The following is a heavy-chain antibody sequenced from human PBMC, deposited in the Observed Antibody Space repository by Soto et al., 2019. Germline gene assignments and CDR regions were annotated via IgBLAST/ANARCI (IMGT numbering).Heavy chain of an antibody. CDR3: ARDHEPGGAYYDFWSGSQDYGMDV. Sequence: XETLSLTCTVSGGSISSYYWSWIRQPPGKGLEWIGYIYYSGSTNYNPSLKSRVTISVDTSKNQFSLKLSSVTAADTAVYYCARDHEPGGAYYDFWSGSQDYGMDVWGQGTTVTVPS. CDR2: IYYSGST. CDR1: GGSISSYY. D-gene: IGHD3-3*01. V-gene: IGHV4-59*01. J-gene: IGHJ6*02.